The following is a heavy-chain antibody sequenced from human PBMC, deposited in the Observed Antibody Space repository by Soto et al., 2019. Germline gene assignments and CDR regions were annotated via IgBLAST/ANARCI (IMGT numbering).Heavy chain of an antibody. CDR1: GGSISSNNW. J-gene: IGHJ4*02. V-gene: IGHV4-4*02. CDR3: ARGGGYYFDY. CDR2: IFHTGST. D-gene: IGHD3-16*01. Sequence: PSETLSLTCAVSGGSISSNNWWNWVRQPPGKGLEWIGEIFHTGSTNYNPSLKSRVTISMDKSTNHFSLWSNFVTAADTAVYYCARGGGYYFDYWGQGTLVTVSS.